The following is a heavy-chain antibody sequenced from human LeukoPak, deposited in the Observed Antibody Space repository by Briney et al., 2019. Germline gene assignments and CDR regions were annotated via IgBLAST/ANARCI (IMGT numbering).Heavy chain of an antibody. V-gene: IGHV1-8*03. CDR1: RYTFTSYD. J-gene: IGHJ4*02. CDR3: ARGPAPKSGSYSMFGRKGYYFDY. D-gene: IGHD1-26*01. CDR2: INSNSGNT. Sequence: ASVKVSFKVCRYTFTSYDINWLRQATGQGRAGMGWINSNSGNTGFVQKFQGRVTITRNTSISTAYMELSSLRSEDTAVYYCARGPAPKSGSYSMFGRKGYYFDYWGQGTLVTVSS.